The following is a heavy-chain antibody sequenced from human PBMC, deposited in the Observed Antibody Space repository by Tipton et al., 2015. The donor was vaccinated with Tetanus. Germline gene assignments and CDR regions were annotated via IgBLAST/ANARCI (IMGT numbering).Heavy chain of an antibody. CDR1: GGSISSYY. CDR2: IYTSGTT. J-gene: IGHJ4*02. V-gene: IGHV4-4*07. CDR3: ARGIWFGPGPKFYFDS. Sequence: GLVKPSETLSLTCTVSGGSISSYYWSWIRQPAGKGLEWIGRIYTSGTTNYNPSLKSRVTMSLDTSKNQFSLKLNSVTAADTAVYYCARGIWFGPGPKFYFDSWGQGTLVAVSS. D-gene: IGHD3-10*01.